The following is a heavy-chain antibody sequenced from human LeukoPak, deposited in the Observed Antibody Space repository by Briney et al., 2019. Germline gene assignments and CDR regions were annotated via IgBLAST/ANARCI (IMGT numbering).Heavy chain of an antibody. J-gene: IGHJ4*02. D-gene: IGHD6-6*01. Sequence: GGSLRLSCAASGFTFSSYAMSWVRQAPGKGLEWVSAISGSGRSTYYADSVKGRFTISRDNSKNTLYLQMNSLRAEDTAVYYCAKVRGPYSSSSPFDYWGQGTLVTVSS. CDR2: ISGSGRST. CDR1: GFTFSSYA. V-gene: IGHV3-23*01. CDR3: AKVRGPYSSSSPFDY.